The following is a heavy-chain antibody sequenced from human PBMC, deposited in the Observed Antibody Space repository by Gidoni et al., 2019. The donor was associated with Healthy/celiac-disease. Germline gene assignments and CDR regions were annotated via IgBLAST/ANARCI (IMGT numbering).Heavy chain of an antibody. D-gene: IGHD3-22*01. J-gene: IGHJ5*02. Sequence: EVQLVESGGGLVQPGGSLRLSCSASGFTFSSYAMHWVRQAPGKGLEYVSAISSNGGSTYYADSVKGRFTISRDNSKNTLYLQMSSLRAEDTAVYYCVKAGYWAHLGWFDPWGQGTLVTVSS. CDR2: ISSNGGST. CDR3: VKAGYWAHLGWFDP. V-gene: IGHV3-64D*06. CDR1: GFTFSSYA.